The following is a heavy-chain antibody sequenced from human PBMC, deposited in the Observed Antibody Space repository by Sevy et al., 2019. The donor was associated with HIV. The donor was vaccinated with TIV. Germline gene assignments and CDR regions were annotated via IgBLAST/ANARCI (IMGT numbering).Heavy chain of an antibody. D-gene: IGHD1-1*01. CDR3: ARVKSVPGLYYHYMDV. V-gene: IGHV4-59*01. J-gene: IGHJ6*03. CDR1: GGSISQSY. Sequence: SDTLSLTCNVSGGSISQSYWTWIRQPPGKGLEWIGYISDSDYTHYSPSLRSRVTISVDTSKNQVSLRLNSVTAADTAIYYCARVKSVPGLYYHYMDVWGKGTTVTVSS. CDR2: ISDSDYT.